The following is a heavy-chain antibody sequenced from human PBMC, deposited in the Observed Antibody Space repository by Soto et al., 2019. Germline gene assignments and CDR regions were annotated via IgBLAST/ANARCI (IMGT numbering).Heavy chain of an antibody. CDR2: ISSSSSTI. CDR3: ARHPERIAQIGWFDP. J-gene: IGHJ5*02. CDR1: GFTFSSYS. V-gene: IGHV3-48*01. D-gene: IGHD6-13*01. Sequence: HPGGFLRLSCAASGFTFSSYSMNWVRQAPGKGLEWVSYISSSSSTIYYADSVKGRFTISRDNAKNSLYLQMNSLRAEDTAVYYCARHPERIAQIGWFDPWGQGTLVTVSS.